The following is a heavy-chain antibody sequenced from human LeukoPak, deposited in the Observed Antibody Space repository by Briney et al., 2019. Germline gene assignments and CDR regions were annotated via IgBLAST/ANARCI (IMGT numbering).Heavy chain of an antibody. CDR2: IYYSGST. J-gene: IGHJ4*02. CDR3: ARGPYSSSLEDY. V-gene: IGHV4-30-4*01. CDR1: GGSISSGDYY. Sequence: SETLFLTCTVSGGSISSGDYYWSWIRQPPGKGLEWIGYIYYSGSTYYNPSLKSRVTISVDTSKNQFSLKLSSVTAADTAVYYCARGPYSSSLEDYWGQGTLVTVSS. D-gene: IGHD6-13*01.